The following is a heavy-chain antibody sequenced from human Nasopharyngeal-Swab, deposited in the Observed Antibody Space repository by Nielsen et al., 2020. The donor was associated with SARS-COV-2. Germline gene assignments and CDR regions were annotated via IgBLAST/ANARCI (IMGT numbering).Heavy chain of an antibody. CDR2: IYYNGST. D-gene: IGHD4-17*01. CDR1: GGSISSSSYY. V-gene: IGHV4-39*01. CDR3: ARHRGLRSYYYGMDV. Sequence: SETLSLTCTVSGGSISSSSYYWGWIRQPPGKGLEWIGSIYYNGSTYYNPSLKSRVTISVDTSKNQFSLKLSSVTAAETAVYYCARHRGLRSYYYGMDVWGQGTTVTVSS. J-gene: IGHJ6*02.